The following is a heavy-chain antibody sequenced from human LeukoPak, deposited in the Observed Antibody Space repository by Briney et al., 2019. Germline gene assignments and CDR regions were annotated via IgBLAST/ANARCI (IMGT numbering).Heavy chain of an antibody. CDR1: GFTFDDYA. CDR3: AKDLVPAALDAFDI. Sequence: GGSLRLSCAASGFTFDDYAMHWVRQAPGKGLEWVSGISWNSGSIGYADSVKGRFTISRDNAKNSLYLQMSSLRAEDTALYYCAKDLVPAALDAFDIWGQGTMVTVSS. J-gene: IGHJ3*02. V-gene: IGHV3-9*01. D-gene: IGHD2-2*01. CDR2: ISWNSGSI.